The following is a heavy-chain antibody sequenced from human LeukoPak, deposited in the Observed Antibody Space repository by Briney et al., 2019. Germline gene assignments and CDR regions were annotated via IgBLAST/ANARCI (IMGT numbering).Heavy chain of an antibody. V-gene: IGHV3-33*08. Sequence: GGSLRLSCAASGFTFSSYWMHRVRQAPGKGLEWVAVIWYDGSNKYYADSVKGRFTISRDNSNNTLYLQMNSLRVEDTAVYYCARGSGGYYNTFDIWGQGTMVTVSS. D-gene: IGHD3-22*01. J-gene: IGHJ3*02. CDR1: GFTFSSYW. CDR3: ARGSGGYYNTFDI. CDR2: IWYDGSNK.